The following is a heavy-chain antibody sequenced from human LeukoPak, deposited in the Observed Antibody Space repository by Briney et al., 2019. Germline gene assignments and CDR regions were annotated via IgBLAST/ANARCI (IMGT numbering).Heavy chain of an antibody. Sequence: GGSLRLSCAASGFTFSSYGMNWVRQAPGKGLEWVSSISSSSSYIYYADSVKGRFTISRDNAKNSLYLQMNSLRAEDTAVYYCARDPYGSGEFDYWGQGTLVTVSS. D-gene: IGHD3-10*01. J-gene: IGHJ4*02. CDR1: GFTFSSYG. V-gene: IGHV3-21*01. CDR3: ARDPYGSGEFDY. CDR2: ISSSSSYI.